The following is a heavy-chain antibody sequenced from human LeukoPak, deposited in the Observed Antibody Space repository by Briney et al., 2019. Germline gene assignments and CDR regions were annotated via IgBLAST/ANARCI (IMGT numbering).Heavy chain of an antibody. D-gene: IGHD3-9*01. V-gene: IGHV3-23*01. CDR2: IVSSGGTT. J-gene: IGHJ6*03. CDR3: AKLVYDILTGYYPYMDV. CDR1: GFTFSTYG. Sequence: GGSLRLSCVMSGFTFSTYGMNWVRQAPGKGLEWVSGIVSSGGTTKYADSVKGRFTISRDNSKNTLYLQMNSLRAEDTAVYYCAKLVYDILTGYYPYMDVWGKGTTVTISS.